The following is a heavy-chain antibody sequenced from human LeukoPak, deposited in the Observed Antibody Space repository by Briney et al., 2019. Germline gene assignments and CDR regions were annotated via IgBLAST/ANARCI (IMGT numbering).Heavy chain of an antibody. J-gene: IGHJ4*02. CDR1: RFTFSNYE. V-gene: IGHV3-48*03. CDR3: ARHFTTGSIDH. CDR2: ISSSGNTI. Sequence: GGSLRLSCAASRFTFSNYEMHWVRQAPGKGLEWLSYISSSGNTIYYADSVKGRFTISRDNSKNSLYLQMNSLRAEDTAVYYCARHFTTGSIDHWGQGNLVTVSS. D-gene: IGHD3-9*01.